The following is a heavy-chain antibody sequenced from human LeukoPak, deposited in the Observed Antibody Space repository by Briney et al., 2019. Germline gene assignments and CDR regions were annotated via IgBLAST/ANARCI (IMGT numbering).Heavy chain of an antibody. Sequence: GGSLRLSCAASGFTFSRSGMSWVRQTPGKGLELVSAISGGGDSTYHADSVKGRFTISRDNSKNTLYLQMNSLRVEDTAVYYCASAYYDTTGYYYALGHWGQGTLVTVSS. D-gene: IGHD3-22*01. CDR2: ISGGGDST. J-gene: IGHJ4*02. V-gene: IGHV3-23*01. CDR1: GFTFSRSG. CDR3: ASAYYDTTGYYYALGH.